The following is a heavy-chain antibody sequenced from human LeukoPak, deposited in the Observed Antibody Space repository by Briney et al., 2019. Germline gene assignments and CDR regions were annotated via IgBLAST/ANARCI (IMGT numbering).Heavy chain of an antibody. D-gene: IGHD5-24*01. CDR1: GFTFRSRW. Sequence: GRSLRLSCVGSGFTFRSRWVNWVRQSPRKGLEWVANIKPDGIDKYYVDSARGRFTVSRDNAKNSAFLQMNSLRAEDTAIYYCATISAQTFDIWGQGTLVSVSS. CDR2: IKPDGIDK. J-gene: IGHJ3*02. V-gene: IGHV3-7*01. CDR3: ATISAQTFDI.